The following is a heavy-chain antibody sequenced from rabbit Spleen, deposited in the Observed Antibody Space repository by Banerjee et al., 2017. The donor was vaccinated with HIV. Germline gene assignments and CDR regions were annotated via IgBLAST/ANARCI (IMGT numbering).Heavy chain of an antibody. D-gene: IGHD6-1*01. J-gene: IGHJ4*01. Sequence: QEQLVESGGGLVQPEGSLTLTCTASGFSFSDRDVMCWVRQAPGKGLEWIACINTATGKPVYASWAKGRFTISKTSSTTVTLQMTSLTAADTATYFCARGIGDVYDLELWGPGTLVTVS. V-gene: IGHV1S45*01. CDR3: ARGIGDVYDLEL. CDR2: INTATGKP. CDR1: GFSFSDRDV.